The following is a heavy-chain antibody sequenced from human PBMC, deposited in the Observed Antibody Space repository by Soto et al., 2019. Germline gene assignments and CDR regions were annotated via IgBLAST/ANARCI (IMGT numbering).Heavy chain of an antibody. D-gene: IGHD6-19*01. V-gene: IGHV5-10-1*01. Sequence: PGESLKISCKGSGYGFTSYWISWVGQMPGKGLEWMGRIDPSDSYTNYSPSFQGHVTMSADKSISTAYLQWNSLKAPDTAMYYCARHSRDSSGEDFDYWGQGTLVTVSS. CDR1: GYGFTSYW. J-gene: IGHJ4*02. CDR3: ARHSRDSSGEDFDY. CDR2: IDPSDSYT.